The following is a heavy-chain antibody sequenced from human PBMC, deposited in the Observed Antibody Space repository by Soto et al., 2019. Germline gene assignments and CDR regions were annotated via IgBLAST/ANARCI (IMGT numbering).Heavy chain of an antibody. J-gene: IGHJ4*02. V-gene: IGHV1-18*04. Sequence: QVQLVQSGAEVKKPGASVKVSCKASGYTFTSYGISWVRQAPGQGLEWMGWISAYNGNTNYAQKLQGRVTMTADTSTSTAYMELRSMGSDDTAVYYGAGSSTLWLRGNFDYWGQGTLVTVSS. D-gene: IGHD1-26*01. CDR1: GYTFTSYG. CDR2: ISAYNGNT. CDR3: AGSSTLWLRGNFDY.